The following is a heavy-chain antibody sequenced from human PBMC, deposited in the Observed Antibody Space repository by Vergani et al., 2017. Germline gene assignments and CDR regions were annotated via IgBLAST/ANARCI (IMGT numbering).Heavy chain of an antibody. CDR1: GGSISSGGYS. V-gene: IGHV4-30-2*03. Sequence: QLQLQESGSGLVKPSQTLSLTCAVSGGSISSGGYSWSWIRQPPGKGLEWIGYIYHSGSTYYNPSLKSRVTISVDTSKNQFSLKLSSVTAADTAVYYCARRVTVPPRINWFDPWGQGTLVTVSS. CDR2: IYHSGST. CDR3: ARRVTVPPRINWFDP. D-gene: IGHD6-6*01. J-gene: IGHJ5*02.